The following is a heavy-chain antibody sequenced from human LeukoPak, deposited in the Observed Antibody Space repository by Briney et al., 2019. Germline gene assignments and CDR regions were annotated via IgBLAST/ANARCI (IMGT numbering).Heavy chain of an antibody. CDR1: GYSFTSYW. D-gene: IGHD6-19*01. CDR3: ARRIDSSGRVFDY. V-gene: IGHV5-51*01. Sequence: GESLKISCKGSGYSFTSYWIGWVRQMPGKGLEWMGIIYPGDSDTRYGPSFQGQVTISADKSISTAYLQWSSLKASDTAMYYCARRIDSSGRVFDYWGQGTLVTVSS. CDR2: IYPGDSDT. J-gene: IGHJ4*02.